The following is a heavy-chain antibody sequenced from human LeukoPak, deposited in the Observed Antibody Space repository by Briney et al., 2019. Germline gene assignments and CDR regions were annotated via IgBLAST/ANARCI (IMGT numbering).Heavy chain of an antibody. CDR1: GYSFTNYW. CDR2: IYPSDSDT. V-gene: IGHV5-51*01. CDR3: ARRELGILYYFDY. J-gene: IGHJ4*02. Sequence: GESLQISCKGSGYSFTNYWIGWVRRMPGKGLEWMGIIYPSDSDTTYSPSFQGQVTISADKSISTAYLQWSSLKASDTAMYYCARRELGILYYFDYWGQGTLVTVSS. D-gene: IGHD7-27*01.